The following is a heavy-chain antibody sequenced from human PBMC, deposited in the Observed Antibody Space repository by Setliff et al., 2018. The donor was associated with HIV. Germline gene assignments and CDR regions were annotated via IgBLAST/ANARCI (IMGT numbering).Heavy chain of an antibody. V-gene: IGHV1-46*01. Sequence: GASVKVSCKASGGTFTSYYMHWVRRAPGQGLEWMGMISPSGASTKYAQRLQGRVTLTRDTSSSTVYVELSSLRSDDTAVYYCAREAEQGERSSSWYFDYWGQGTLVTVSS. J-gene: IGHJ4*02. CDR2: ISPSGAST. CDR3: AREAEQGERSSSWYFDY. CDR1: GGTFTSYY. D-gene: IGHD6-6*01.